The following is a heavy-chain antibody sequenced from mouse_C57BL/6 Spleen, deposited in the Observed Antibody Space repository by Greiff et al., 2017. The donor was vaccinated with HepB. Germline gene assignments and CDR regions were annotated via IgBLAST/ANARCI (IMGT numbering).Heavy chain of an antibody. CDR2: IDPEDGDT. Sequence: EVMLVESGAELVRPGASVKLSCTASGFNIKDYYMHWVKQRPEQGLEWIGRIDPEDGDTEYAPKFQGKATMTADTSSNTAYLQLSSLTSEDTAVYYCTTPITTVVAPGFAYWGQGTLVTVSA. D-gene: IGHD1-1*01. J-gene: IGHJ3*01. CDR1: GFNIKDYY. V-gene: IGHV14-1*01. CDR3: TTPITTVVAPGFAY.